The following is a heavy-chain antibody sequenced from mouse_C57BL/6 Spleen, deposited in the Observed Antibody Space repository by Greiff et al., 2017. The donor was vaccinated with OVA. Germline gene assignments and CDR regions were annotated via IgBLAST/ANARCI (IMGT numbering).Heavy chain of an antibody. CDR1: GFSLTSYG. D-gene: IGHD2-4*01. J-gene: IGHJ4*01. Sequence: QVQLKESGPGLVQPSQSLSITCTVSGFSLTSYGVHWVRQSPGQGLAWLGVIWSGGSTDYNAAFISRLSISKDNSKSQVFFKMNSLQADDTAIYYCARNDDYDRGSYAMDYWGQGTSVTVSS. CDR2: IWSGGST. CDR3: ARNDDYDRGSYAMDY. V-gene: IGHV2-2*01.